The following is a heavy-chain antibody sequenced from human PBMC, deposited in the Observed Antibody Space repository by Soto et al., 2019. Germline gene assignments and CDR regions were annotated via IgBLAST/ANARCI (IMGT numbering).Heavy chain of an antibody. D-gene: IGHD3-10*01. J-gene: IGHJ6*02. Sequence: GGSLRLSCAASGFTFSSYEMNWVRQAPGKGLEWVSYISSSGSTIYYADSVKGRFTISRDNAKNSLYLQMNSLRAEDTAVYYCARRGDYYGSGSYYNPYYYYGMDVWGQGTTVTVSS. CDR1: GFTFSSYE. V-gene: IGHV3-48*03. CDR2: ISSSGSTI. CDR3: ARRGDYYGSGSYYNPYYYYGMDV.